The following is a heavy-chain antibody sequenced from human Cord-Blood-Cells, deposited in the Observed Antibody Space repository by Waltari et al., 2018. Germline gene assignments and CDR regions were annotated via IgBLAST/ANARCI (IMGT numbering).Heavy chain of an antibody. V-gene: IGHV4-39*01. Sequence: QLQLQESGPGLVKPSETLSLTCTVSGGSISSSSYYWGWIRQPPGKGLGWIGSIYYSGSTYYNPSLKSRVTISVDTSKNQFSLKLSSVTAADTAVYYCARQPGYDFWSGYYRAFDIWGQGTMVTVSS. D-gene: IGHD3-3*01. CDR1: GGSISSSSYY. CDR2: IYYSGST. CDR3: ARQPGYDFWSGYYRAFDI. J-gene: IGHJ3*02.